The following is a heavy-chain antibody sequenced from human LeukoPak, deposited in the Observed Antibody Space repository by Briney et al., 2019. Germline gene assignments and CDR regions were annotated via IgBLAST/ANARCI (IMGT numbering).Heavy chain of an antibody. D-gene: IGHD3-16*01. CDR1: GGSISSYY. Sequence: SETLSLTCTVSGGSISSYYWSWIRQPPGKGLEWMGYIYYSGSTNYNPSLKSRVTISVDTSKNQFSLKLSSVTAADTAVYYCAAARGIRYYFDYWGQGTLFTVSS. J-gene: IGHJ4*02. V-gene: IGHV4-59*01. CDR3: AAARGIRYYFDY. CDR2: IYYSGST.